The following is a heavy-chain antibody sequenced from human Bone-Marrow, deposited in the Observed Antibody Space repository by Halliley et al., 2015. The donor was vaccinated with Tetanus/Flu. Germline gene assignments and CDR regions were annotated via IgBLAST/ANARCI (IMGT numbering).Heavy chain of an antibody. J-gene: IGHJ6*02. Sequence: TLSLTCTVSGVSISSTSYYWNWIRQHPGKGLEWIGYIYYTGTTYYNPSLKSVVTISMDTSKNQFSLKLTSVTVADTAVYYCARAPRIYDTSGYFPGYYYYGMDVWGQGTTVTVSS. V-gene: IGHV4-31*01. CDR1: GVSISSTSYY. D-gene: IGHD3-22*01. CDR2: IYYTGTT. CDR3: ARAPRIYDTSGYFPGYYYYGMDV.